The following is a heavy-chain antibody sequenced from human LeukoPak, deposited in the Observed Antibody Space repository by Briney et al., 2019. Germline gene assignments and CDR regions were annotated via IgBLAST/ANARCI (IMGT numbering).Heavy chain of an antibody. V-gene: IGHV3-21*04. D-gene: IGHD2-2*01. Sequence: GGSLRLSCAASGFTFSSYSMNWVRQAPGKGLEWVSSISSSSSYKYYADSVKGRFTISRDNAKNSLYLQMNSLRAEDTAVYYCEREEDCSSTSCYEGDGFDPGGQDNLVMVTS. CDR3: EREEDCSSTSCYEGDGFDP. CDR2: ISSSSSYK. CDR1: GFTFSSYS. J-gene: IGHJ5*02.